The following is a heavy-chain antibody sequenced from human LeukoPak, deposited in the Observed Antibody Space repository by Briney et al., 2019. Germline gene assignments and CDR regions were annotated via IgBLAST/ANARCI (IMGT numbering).Heavy chain of an antibody. CDR2: MNPNSGNT. CDR1: GYSFTSYD. D-gene: IGHD5-12*01. J-gene: IGHJ6*03. V-gene: IGHV1-8*01. CDR3: ARGLQDRLRGYYYMDV. Sequence: ASVKVSCKASGYSFTSYDINWVRQATGQELEWMGWMNPNSGNTGYAQKFQGRVTITRNTSISTAYMELSSLRSEDTAVYYCARGLQDRLRGYYYMDVWGKGTTVTVSS.